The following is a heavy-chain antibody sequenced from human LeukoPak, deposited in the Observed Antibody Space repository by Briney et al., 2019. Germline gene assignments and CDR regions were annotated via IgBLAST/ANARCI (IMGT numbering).Heavy chain of an antibody. CDR1: GYTFTGYY. D-gene: IGHD5-12*01. Sequence: ASVKVSCKASGYTFTGYYMHWVRQAPGQRLECMGWINPNSGGTNYAQKFQGRVTMTRDTSISTAYMELSRLRSDDTAVYYCARDILFGSGYDCRWGQGTLVTVSS. V-gene: IGHV1-2*02. CDR2: INPNSGGT. CDR3: ARDILFGSGYDCR. J-gene: IGHJ4*02.